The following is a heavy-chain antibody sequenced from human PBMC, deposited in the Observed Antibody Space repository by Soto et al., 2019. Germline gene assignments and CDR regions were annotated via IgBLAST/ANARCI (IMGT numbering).Heavy chain of an antibody. CDR3: ARVLGYCAGDCYWNYFDY. J-gene: IGHJ4*02. Sequence: PGESLKISCKGSGYSFTSYWIGWVRQMPGRGLEWMGIIYPGDSHTRYSPSFQGQVTISADKSISTAYLQWSSLKASDTAMYYCARVLGYCAGDCYWNYFDYWGQGSLVTVSS. CDR2: IYPGDSHT. CDR1: GYSFTSYW. V-gene: IGHV5-51*01. D-gene: IGHD2-21*01.